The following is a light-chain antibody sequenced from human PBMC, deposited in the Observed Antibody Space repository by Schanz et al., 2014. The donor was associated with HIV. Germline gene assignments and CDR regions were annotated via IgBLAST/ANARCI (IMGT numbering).Light chain of an antibody. J-gene: IGLJ3*02. Sequence: QSVLTQPPSGSAAPGQSVLISCSGSNSNIAFNYVSWYQQVPGSAPRLLIYDNDKLSSGVPDRFSASKSGTSATLVITRLQTGDEADYYCGAWDNSLAAWLFGGGTKLTVL. CDR3: GAWDNSLAAWL. CDR2: DND. CDR1: NSNIAFNY. V-gene: IGLV1-51*01.